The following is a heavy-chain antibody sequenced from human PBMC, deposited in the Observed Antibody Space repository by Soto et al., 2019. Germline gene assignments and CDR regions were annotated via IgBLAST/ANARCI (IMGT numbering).Heavy chain of an antibody. CDR1: GGTFSTFG. D-gene: IGHD3-16*01. CDR2: IIPFFGTA. Sequence: SVKVSCKASGGTFSTFGISWVRQAPGQGLEWMGGIIPFFGTANYAQKFQDRVTITADESTSTVYMDLRSLRSEDTAIYYCARTPPMDSGDKYYFDFWGQGALVTVSS. V-gene: IGHV1-69*13. CDR3: ARTPPMDSGDKYYFDF. J-gene: IGHJ4*02.